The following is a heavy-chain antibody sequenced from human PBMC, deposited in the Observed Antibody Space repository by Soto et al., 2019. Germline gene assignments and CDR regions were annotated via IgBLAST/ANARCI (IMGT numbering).Heavy chain of an antibody. D-gene: IGHD3-10*01. CDR3: ASGGVAGGFVDY. Sequence: ASVKVSCKASGYTFSGYYIHWVRQAPGQGLAWMGWISPNSGDTNYAQKFQGRVTMTRDTSISTAYMELSGLRSDDTAVYYCASGGVAGGFVDYWAQVTLVTVSS. CDR2: ISPNSGDT. V-gene: IGHV1-2*02. J-gene: IGHJ4*02. CDR1: GYTFSGYY.